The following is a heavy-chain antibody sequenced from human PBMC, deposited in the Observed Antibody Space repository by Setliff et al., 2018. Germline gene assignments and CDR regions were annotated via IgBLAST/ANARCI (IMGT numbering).Heavy chain of an antibody. D-gene: IGHD1-1*01. Sequence: PSETLSLTCSVSGGSISSYYWSWIRQPPGKGLEWIGYIYTRGSTNYNPSLQGRVTISVDTAKKQFSLKLNSVTAADTAIYYCARGGGRIRQLGATGVHTFDIWGQGTMVTVSS. CDR1: GGSISSYY. V-gene: IGHV4-4*08. CDR2: IYTRGST. J-gene: IGHJ3*02. CDR3: ARGGGRIRQLGATGVHTFDI.